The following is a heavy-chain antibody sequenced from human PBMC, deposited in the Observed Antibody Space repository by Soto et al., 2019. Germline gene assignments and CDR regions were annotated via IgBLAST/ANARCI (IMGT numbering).Heavy chain of an antibody. D-gene: IGHD3-10*01. CDR2: INHSGST. CDR1: GGSFSGYY. J-gene: IGHJ4*02. CDR3: ATPGMVRGVRLGY. Sequence: SETLSLTCAVYGGSFSGYYWSWIRQPPGKGLEWIGEINHSGSTNYNPSLKSRVTISVDTSKNQFSLKLSSVTAADTAVYYCATPGMVRGVRLGYWGQGTLVTVSS. V-gene: IGHV4-34*01.